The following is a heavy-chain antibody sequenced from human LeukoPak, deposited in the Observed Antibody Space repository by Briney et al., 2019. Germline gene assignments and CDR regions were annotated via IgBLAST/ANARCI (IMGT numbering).Heavy chain of an antibody. D-gene: IGHD3-22*01. CDR2: ISSSSYI. J-gene: IGHJ4*02. Sequence: GGSLRLSCAASGFTFSSYEMNWVRQAPGKGLEWVSSISSSSYIYYADSVKGRFTISRDNAKNSLYLQMNSLRAEDTAVYYCARSPYYYDSSGYYLGGFDYWGQGTLVTVSS. CDR3: ARSPYYYDSSGYYLGGFDY. V-gene: IGHV3-21*01. CDR1: GFTFSSYE.